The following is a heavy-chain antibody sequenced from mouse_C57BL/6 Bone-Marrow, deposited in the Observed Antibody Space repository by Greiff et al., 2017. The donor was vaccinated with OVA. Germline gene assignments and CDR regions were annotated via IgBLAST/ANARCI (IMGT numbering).Heavy chain of an antibody. D-gene: IGHD2-4*01. CDR2: LYPGSGNT. Sequence: QVQLQQSGAELVRPGASVKLSCKASGYTFTDYYINWVKQRPGQGLEWIARLYPGSGNTYYNEKFKGKATLTAEKSSSTAYMQLSSLTSEDSAVYFCANDYDGFAYWGQGTLVTVSA. J-gene: IGHJ3*01. V-gene: IGHV1-76*01. CDR1: GYTFTDYY. CDR3: ANDYDGFAY.